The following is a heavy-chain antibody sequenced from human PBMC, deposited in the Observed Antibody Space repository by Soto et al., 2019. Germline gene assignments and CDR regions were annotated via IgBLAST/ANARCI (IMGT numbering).Heavy chain of an antibody. Sequence: PGESRKISCQASVYSFSNVWIAWLRQMPGEGLEWLGIIYPDDSDTRYSPSFLGQVTISADKPIKTTYLQWRSLKASDTAIYFCSSSVLVTSTMNYFDLWGQGTLVTVSS. CDR1: VYSFSNVW. J-gene: IGHJ4*02. V-gene: IGHV5-51*01. CDR2: IYPDDSDT. D-gene: IGHD2-8*02. CDR3: SSSVLVTSTMNYFDL.